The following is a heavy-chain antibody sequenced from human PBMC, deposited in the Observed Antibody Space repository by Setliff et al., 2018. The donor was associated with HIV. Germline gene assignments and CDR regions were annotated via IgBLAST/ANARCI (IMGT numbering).Heavy chain of an antibody. CDR1: GFTFSSYW. Sequence: PGGSLRLSCAASGFTFSSYWMSWVRQAPGKGLEWVANIKQDGSEKYYVDSVKGRFTISRDNAKNSLYLQMNSLRAEDTAVYYCARALPGGSGSYLYYFDYWGQGTLVTVSS. J-gene: IGHJ4*02. D-gene: IGHD3-10*01. CDR3: ARALPGGSGSYLYYFDY. CDR2: IKQDGSEK. V-gene: IGHV3-7*01.